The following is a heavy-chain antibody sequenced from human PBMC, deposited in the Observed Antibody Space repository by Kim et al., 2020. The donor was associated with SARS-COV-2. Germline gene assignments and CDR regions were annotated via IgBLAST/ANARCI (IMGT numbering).Heavy chain of an antibody. D-gene: IGHD6-19*01. CDR3: ARSEPNSSGWVPGHYGMDV. Sequence: SETLSLTCTVSGGSISSYYWSWIRQPPGKGLEWIGYIYYSGSTNYNPSLKSRVTISVDTSKNQFSLKLSSVTAADTAVYYCARSEPNSSGWVPGHYGMDVWGQGTTVTVSS. V-gene: IGHV4-59*01. CDR1: GGSISSYY. CDR2: IYYSGST. J-gene: IGHJ6*02.